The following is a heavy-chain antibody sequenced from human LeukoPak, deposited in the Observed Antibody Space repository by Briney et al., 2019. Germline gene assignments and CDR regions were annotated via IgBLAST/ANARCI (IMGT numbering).Heavy chain of an antibody. V-gene: IGHV3-23*01. CDR1: GFPFSSYA. CDR3: AKSPPDY. CDR2: ISESGVTT. Sequence: GGSLRLSCVPSGFPFSSYAMSWVRQAPGKGLEWVSSISESGVTTYYADSVKGRFTISRDNSKKSLYLQMNSLRAEDTAVYYCAKSPPDYWGQGTLVTVSS. J-gene: IGHJ4*02.